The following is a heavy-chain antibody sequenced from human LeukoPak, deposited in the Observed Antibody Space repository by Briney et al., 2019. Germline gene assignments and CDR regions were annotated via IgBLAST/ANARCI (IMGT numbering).Heavy chain of an antibody. Sequence: GGSLRLSCAASGFTFDDYGMSWVRQAPGKGLEWVSGINWNGGSTGYADSVKGRFTISRDNAKNSLYLQMYSLRAEDTALYHCARVGTAGGGTGDYAFDIWGQGTMVTVSS. CDR2: INWNGGST. CDR3: ARVGTAGGGTGDYAFDI. D-gene: IGHD7-27*01. CDR1: GFTFDDYG. V-gene: IGHV3-20*01. J-gene: IGHJ3*02.